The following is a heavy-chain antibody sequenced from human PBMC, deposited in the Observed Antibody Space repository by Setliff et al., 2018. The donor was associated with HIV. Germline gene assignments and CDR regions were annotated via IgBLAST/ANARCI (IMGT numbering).Heavy chain of an antibody. CDR2: LIPLFGSA. CDR1: GGSFSSYG. V-gene: IGHV1-69*13. D-gene: IGHD1-1*01. Sequence: SVKVSCKVSGGSFSSYGFTWVRQAPGQGLEWMGGLIPLFGSANYPQKFQGRVTMPADESTRTVYMELSRLRFEDTAMYSCGRGDSLLESIVWFDRWGQGTLVTVSS. J-gene: IGHJ5*02. CDR3: GRGDSLLESIVWFDR.